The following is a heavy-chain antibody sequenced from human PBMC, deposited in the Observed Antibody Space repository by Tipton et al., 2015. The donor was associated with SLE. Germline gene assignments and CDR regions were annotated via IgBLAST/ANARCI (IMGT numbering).Heavy chain of an antibody. V-gene: IGHV3-9*01. CDR1: GFTFDDYA. Sequence: RSLRLSCAASGFTFDDYAMHWVRQAPGKGLEWVSGISWNSGSIGYADSVKGRFTISRDNAKNSLYLQMNSLRAEDTALYYCAKGSGYHPNGAFDIWGQGTMVTVSS. J-gene: IGHJ3*02. D-gene: IGHD5-12*01. CDR2: ISWNSGSI. CDR3: AKGSGYHPNGAFDI.